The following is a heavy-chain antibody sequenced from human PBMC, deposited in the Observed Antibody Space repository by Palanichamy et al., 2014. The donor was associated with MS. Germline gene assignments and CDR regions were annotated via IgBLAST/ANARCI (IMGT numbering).Heavy chain of an antibody. V-gene: IGHV3-23*04. D-gene: IGHD2-21*02. CDR1: GFTFSSYA. Sequence: EVQLVESGGGLVQPGGSLRLSCAASGFTFSSYAMSWVRQAPGKGLEWVSGISGSGGSTYYADSVKGRFTISRDNSKNTEYLQMNSLRVEDTAVYYCAKGRGLVVVTAIDYWGQETLVTVSS. J-gene: IGHJ4*02. CDR2: ISGSGGST. CDR3: AKGRGLVVVTAIDY.